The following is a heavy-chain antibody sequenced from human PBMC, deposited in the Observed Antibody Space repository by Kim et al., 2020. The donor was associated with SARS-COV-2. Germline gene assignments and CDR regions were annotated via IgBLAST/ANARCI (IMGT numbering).Heavy chain of an antibody. J-gene: IGHJ4*02. CDR2: IVDTGAST. CDR1: GFTFSSQA. D-gene: IGHD3-16*01. V-gene: IGHV3-23*01. CDR3: ARGGGIFDY. Sequence: GGSLRLSCAASGFTFSSQAMTWVRQAPEKGLEWVSTIVDTGASTYYADSVKGRFTISRDNSKNTLYLQVNSLRAEDTAVFYCARGGGIFDYWGQGTLVTVSS.